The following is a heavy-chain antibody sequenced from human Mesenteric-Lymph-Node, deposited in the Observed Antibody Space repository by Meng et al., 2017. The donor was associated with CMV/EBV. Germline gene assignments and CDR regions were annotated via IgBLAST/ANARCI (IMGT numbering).Heavy chain of an antibody. J-gene: IGHJ4*02. D-gene: IGHD4-23*01. V-gene: IGHV4-34*01. CDR2: INHSGST. CDR3: ARHQRWLKSEGGFNY. Sequence: QQQLPQWGAGLLKPSETLSLTCAVYGGSFSGYYWSWIRQPPGKGLEWIGEINHSGSTNYNPSLKSRVTISVDTSKNQFSLKLSPVTAADTAVYYCARHQRWLKSEGGFNYWGQGTLVTVSS. CDR1: GGSFSGYY.